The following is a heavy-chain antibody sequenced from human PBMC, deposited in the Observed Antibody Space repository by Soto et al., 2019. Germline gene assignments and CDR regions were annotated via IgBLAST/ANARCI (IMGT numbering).Heavy chain of an antibody. CDR2: INGEGSRT. D-gene: IGHD3-10*02. V-gene: IGHV3-74*01. CDR1: GFTFSSYW. J-gene: IGHJ6*03. Sequence: GGSLRLSCVASGFTFSSYWMHWVRQAPGKGLVCVSRINGEGSRTNYADSVSGRFTISRDNAKNTLYLQMSSLRVEDTAVYYCARVGMLRSPGYMDVWGKGTTVTVSS. CDR3: ARVGMLRSPGYMDV.